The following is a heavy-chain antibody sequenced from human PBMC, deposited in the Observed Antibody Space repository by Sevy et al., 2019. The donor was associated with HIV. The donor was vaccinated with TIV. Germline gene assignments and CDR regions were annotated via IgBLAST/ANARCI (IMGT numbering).Heavy chain of an antibody. D-gene: IGHD2-2*01. CDR3: ARDCSSTSCLWGMDV. V-gene: IGHV3-7*03. CDR1: GFMFSNYW. Sequence: GESLKISCVASGFMFSNYWMSWVRQAPGKGLEWVANIKRDGSEKYYVGSVKGRFTISRDNAKNSLYLQMNSLRVEDTAVYYCARDCSSTSCLWGMDVWGPGTTVTVSS. CDR2: IKRDGSEK. J-gene: IGHJ6*02.